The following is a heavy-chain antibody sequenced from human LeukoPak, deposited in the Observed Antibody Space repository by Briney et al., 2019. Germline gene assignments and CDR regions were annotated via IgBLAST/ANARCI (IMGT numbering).Heavy chain of an antibody. CDR2: ISAYNGHT. CDR1: GYTFTSYG. V-gene: IGHV1-18*01. Sequence: GASVKVSCKASGYTFTSYGISWVRQAPGQGLEWMGWISAYNGHTNYAQMLQGRVTMTTDTSTSTDYMELRRLRSDDTAMYYCARDPCSSTSCYLGDGWFDPWGQGTLVTVSS. CDR3: ARDPCSSTSCYLGDGWFDP. J-gene: IGHJ5*02. D-gene: IGHD2-2*01.